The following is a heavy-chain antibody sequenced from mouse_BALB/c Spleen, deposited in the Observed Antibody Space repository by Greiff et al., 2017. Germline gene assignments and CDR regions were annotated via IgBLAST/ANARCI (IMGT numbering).Heavy chain of an antibody. D-gene: IGHD2-3*01. CDR2: ISNGGGST. J-gene: IGHJ1*01. Sequence: EVQGVESGGGLVQPGGSLKLSCAASGFTFSSYTMSWVRQTPEKRLEWVAYISNGGGSTYYPDTVKGRFTISRDNAKNTLYLQMSSLKSEDTAMYYCARHGYSEGYFDVWGAGTTVTVSS. V-gene: IGHV5-12-2*01. CDR3: ARHGYSEGYFDV. CDR1: GFTFSSYT.